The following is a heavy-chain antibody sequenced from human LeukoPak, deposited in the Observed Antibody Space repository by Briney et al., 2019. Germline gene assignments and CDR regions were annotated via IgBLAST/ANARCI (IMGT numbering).Heavy chain of an antibody. D-gene: IGHD2-21*02. J-gene: IGHJ1*01. CDR3: ARTLGYCGRDCHDQGSQY. Sequence: GASVRVSCKASGYLFTVYYLHWVRQAPGRGLEWMGWINTESGDTNYEQKFQGRVAMTRDTSTSTAYMELSRMTSDDTAVYYCARTLGYCGRDCHDQGSQYWGQGTLVIVSS. CDR1: GYLFTVYY. V-gene: IGHV1-2*02. CDR2: INTESGDT.